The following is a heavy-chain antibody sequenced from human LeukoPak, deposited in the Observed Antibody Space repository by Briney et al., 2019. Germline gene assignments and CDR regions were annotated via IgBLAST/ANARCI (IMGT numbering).Heavy chain of an antibody. CDR3: AKSLLRPGY. D-gene: IGHD3-3*01. V-gene: IGHV3-23*01. Sequence: GGSLRLSCAASGFTFSSYSMNWVRQAPGKGLEWVSDINGSGGSTYYADSVKGRFTISRDNSKNTLYLLMNSLRAEDTAVYYCAKSLLRPGYWGQGTLVTVSS. J-gene: IGHJ4*02. CDR1: GFTFSSYS. CDR2: INGSGGST.